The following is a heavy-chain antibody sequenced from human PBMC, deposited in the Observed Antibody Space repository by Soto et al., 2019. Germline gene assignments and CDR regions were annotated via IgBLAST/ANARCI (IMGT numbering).Heavy chain of an antibody. Sequence: SETLSLTCSVSGGSIRSSSYYWCWIRQPPGKGLEWIGSIYRSGYTYDNPSLKSRLTISVDTSTNQFSLKLSSVTAADTAVYYCARHTLVREIKDICWFDPWGHGTLVT. V-gene: IGHV4-39*01. CDR3: ARHTLVREIKDICWFDP. D-gene: IGHD3-10*01. CDR1: GGSIRSSSYY. CDR2: IYRSGYT. J-gene: IGHJ5*02.